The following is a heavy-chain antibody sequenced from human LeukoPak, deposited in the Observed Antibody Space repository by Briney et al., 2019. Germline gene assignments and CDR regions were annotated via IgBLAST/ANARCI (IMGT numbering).Heavy chain of an antibody. J-gene: IGHJ5*02. Sequence: PSETLSLTCAVSGGSISSGGYSWSWIRQPPGKGLEWIGYIYHSGSTYYNPSLKSRVTISVDRSKNQFSLKLSSVTAADTAVYYCARGGYGDYVDGTLHNWFDPWGQGTLVTVSS. CDR3: ARGGYGDYVDGTLHNWFDP. V-gene: IGHV4-30-2*01. CDR1: GGSISSGGYS. D-gene: IGHD4-17*01. CDR2: IYHSGST.